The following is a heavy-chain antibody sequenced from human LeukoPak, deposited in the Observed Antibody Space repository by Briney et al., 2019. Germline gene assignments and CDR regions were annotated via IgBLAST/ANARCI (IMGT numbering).Heavy chain of an antibody. CDR2: IIPNSGGT. J-gene: IGHJ3*02. V-gene: IGHV1-2*02. CDR1: RYTFTVYY. D-gene: IGHD1-1*01. CDR3: ARVAGGTTGTTPCRAFDI. Sequence: ASVTVSFTASRYTFTVYYMHWVRQAPGQGLEWMGWIIPNSGGTNYAQKSQGRVTITKDTSISTAYMELSRLRSDDTAVYYCARVAGGTTGTTPCRAFDIWGEGTMVTVSS.